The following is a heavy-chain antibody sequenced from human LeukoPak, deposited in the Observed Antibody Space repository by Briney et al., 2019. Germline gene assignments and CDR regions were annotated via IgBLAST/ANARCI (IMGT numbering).Heavy chain of an antibody. CDR3: ATHHSTKGFDY. V-gene: IGHV3-33*01. D-gene: IGHD2-15*01. J-gene: IGHJ4*02. Sequence: GGSLRLSCAASGFTFRSYGMHWVRQAPGKGLDWVAIIWYDGSNKYYADSVKGRFIISKDNSKNTLYLQMNRLRAEDTAVYYCATHHSTKGFDYWGQGTLVTVSS. CDR2: IWYDGSNK. CDR1: GFTFRSYG.